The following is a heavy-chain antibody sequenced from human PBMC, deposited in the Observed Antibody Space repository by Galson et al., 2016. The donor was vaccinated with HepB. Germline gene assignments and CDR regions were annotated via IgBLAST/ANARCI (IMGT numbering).Heavy chain of an antibody. CDR3: VRVHLNAFDI. Sequence: SVKVSCKASGGTFSSYALNWVRQAPGQGLEWMGGIIPIFGTANSAQKFQGRVTITADESTSTTYMELSSLRSEDTAVYYCVRVHLNAFDIWGQGTKVTVSS. J-gene: IGHJ3*02. V-gene: IGHV1-69*13. CDR1: GGTFSSYA. CDR2: IIPIFGTA.